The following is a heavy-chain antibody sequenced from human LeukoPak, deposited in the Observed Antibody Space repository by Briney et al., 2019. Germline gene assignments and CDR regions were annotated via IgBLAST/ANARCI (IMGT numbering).Heavy chain of an antibody. CDR1: GGSISSYY. D-gene: IGHD3-10*01. Sequence: SETLSLTCTVSGGSISSYYWSWIRRPAGKGLEWIGRIYTSGSTNYNPSLKSRVTMSVDTSKNQFSLKLSSVTAADTAVYYCARQYYYGSGSFAFDIWGQGTMVTVSS. J-gene: IGHJ3*02. CDR2: IYTSGST. CDR3: ARQYYYGSGSFAFDI. V-gene: IGHV4-4*07.